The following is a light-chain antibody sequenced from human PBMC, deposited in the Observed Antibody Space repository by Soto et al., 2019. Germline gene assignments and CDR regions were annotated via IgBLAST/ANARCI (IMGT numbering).Light chain of an antibody. CDR3: QQYNSYSWT. CDR1: QSISSW. V-gene: IGKV1-5*03. CDR2: KAS. J-gene: IGKJ1*01. Sequence: DIQMIQSPITLSASVGDRVTITCRASQSISSWLAWYQQKPGKAPKLLIYKASSLESGVPSRFSGSGSGTEFTLTISSLQHDDFATYYCQQYNSYSWTFGQGTKVDIK.